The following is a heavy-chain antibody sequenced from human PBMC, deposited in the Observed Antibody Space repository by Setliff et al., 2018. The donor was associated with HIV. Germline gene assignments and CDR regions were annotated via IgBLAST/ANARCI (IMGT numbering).Heavy chain of an antibody. D-gene: IGHD1-26*01. Sequence: SETLSLTCTVSGVSITSHYWNWIRQSPGKGLEWIGFGHHSGHTRQNPSLASRVTISVDMSKNQFSLKLNSLSAADTAVYYCARWESAQKAFNPWGHGTMVTASS. J-gene: IGHJ3*01. CDR3: ARWESAQKAFNP. CDR1: GVSITSHY. V-gene: IGHV4-4*09. CDR2: GHHSGHT.